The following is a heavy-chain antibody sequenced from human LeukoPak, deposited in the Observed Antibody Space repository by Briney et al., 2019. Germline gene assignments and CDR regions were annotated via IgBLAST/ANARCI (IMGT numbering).Heavy chain of an antibody. V-gene: IGHV3-30-3*01. CDR1: GFTFSSYA. D-gene: IGHD6-19*01. CDR3: TTPGDSSGWSDALHAFDI. Sequence: PGGSLRLSCAASGFTFSSYAMHWVRQAPGKGLEWVAVISYDGSNKYYADSVKGRFTISRDNSKNTLYLQMNSLRAEDTAVYYCTTPGDSSGWSDALHAFDIWGQGTMVTVSS. CDR2: ISYDGSNK. J-gene: IGHJ3*02.